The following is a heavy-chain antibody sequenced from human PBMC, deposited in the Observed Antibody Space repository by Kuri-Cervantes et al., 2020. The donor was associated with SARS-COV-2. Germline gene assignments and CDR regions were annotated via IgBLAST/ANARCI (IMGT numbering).Heavy chain of an antibody. D-gene: IGHD6-19*01. CDR1: GFTVSSNY. Sequence: GGSLRLSCAASGFTVSSNYMSWVRQAPGKGLEWVSDISVSGGDTHYADSVRGRFTISRDNSKNTLYLQVNSLRAEDTAVYFCAKVNGILGSAWYGRAHFDYWGQGTLVTVSS. J-gene: IGHJ4*02. CDR2: ISVSGGDT. V-gene: IGHV3-23*01. CDR3: AKVNGILGSAWYGRAHFDY.